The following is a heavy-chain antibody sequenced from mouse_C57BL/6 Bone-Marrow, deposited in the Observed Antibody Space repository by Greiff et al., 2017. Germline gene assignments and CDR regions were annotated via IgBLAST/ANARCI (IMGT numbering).Heavy chain of an antibody. CDR1: GFTFSSYA. D-gene: IGHD2-1*01. CDR2: ISDGGSYT. V-gene: IGHV5-4*01. J-gene: IGHJ2*01. CDR3: ARGFFYCGNPADY. Sequence: EVHLVESGGGLVKPGGSLKLSCAASGFTFSSYAMSWVRQTPEKRLEWVATISDGGSYTNYPDNLKGRFTISRDNAKNNLYLQMSHLKSEDTAMYFCARGFFYCGNPADYWGQGTTLTVSS.